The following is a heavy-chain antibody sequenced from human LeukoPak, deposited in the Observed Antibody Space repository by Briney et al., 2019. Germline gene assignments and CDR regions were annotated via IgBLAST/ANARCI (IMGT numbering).Heavy chain of an antibody. CDR1: GYSFTNYW. D-gene: IGHD5-24*01. J-gene: IGHJ4*02. CDR3: ATHPGGLQSGFDN. Sequence: GESLKISCKGSGYSFTNYWIGWVRQMPGKGLEWTGIIYPGDSDTRYSPSFQGQVTISVDRSSSTAYLQWSRLKASDTAMYYCATHPGGLQSGFDNWGQGTLVTVSS. CDR2: IYPGDSDT. V-gene: IGHV5-51*01.